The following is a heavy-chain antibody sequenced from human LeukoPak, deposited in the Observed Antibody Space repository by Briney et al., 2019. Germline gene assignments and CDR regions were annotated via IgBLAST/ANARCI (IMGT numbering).Heavy chain of an antibody. V-gene: IGHV1-69*13. CDR3: ARELSGGYSYGTVVY. J-gene: IGHJ4*02. CDR2: IIPIFGTA. Sequence: GASVKVSCKASGYTFTSYGISWVRQAPGQGLEWMGGIIPIFGTANYAQKFQGRVTITADESTSTAYMELSSPRSEDTAAYYCARELSGGYSYGTVVYWGQGTLVTVSS. CDR1: GYTFTSYG. D-gene: IGHD5-18*01.